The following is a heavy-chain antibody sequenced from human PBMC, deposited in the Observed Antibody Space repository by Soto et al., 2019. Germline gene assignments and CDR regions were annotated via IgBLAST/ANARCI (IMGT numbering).Heavy chain of an antibody. CDR2: IIPIFVTA. Sequence: SVKVSCKASGGTFSSYAISCVRQAPGQGLEWMGGIIPIFVTANYAQRFQGRVTIAADESTSTAYMELSSLRSEDTAVYYCARGGYYDILNGSLPPFDYWGQGTLVTVSS. D-gene: IGHD3-9*01. V-gene: IGHV1-69*13. CDR1: GGTFSSYA. CDR3: ARGGYYDILNGSLPPFDY. J-gene: IGHJ4*02.